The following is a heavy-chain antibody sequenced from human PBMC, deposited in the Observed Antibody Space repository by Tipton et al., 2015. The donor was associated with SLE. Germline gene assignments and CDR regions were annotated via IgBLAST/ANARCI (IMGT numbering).Heavy chain of an antibody. CDR1: GFTFSNYA. D-gene: IGHD3-9*01. CDR2: ISYDGSNK. CDR3: AGELVDYFDF. V-gene: IGHV3-30*04. J-gene: IGHJ4*02. Sequence: SLRLSCAASGFTFSNYAMRWVRQAPGKGLEWVAVISYDGSNKYYADSVKGRFTISRDNSKNTLYLQMSSLRTEDTAVYFCAGELVDYFDFWGQGTLVTVSS.